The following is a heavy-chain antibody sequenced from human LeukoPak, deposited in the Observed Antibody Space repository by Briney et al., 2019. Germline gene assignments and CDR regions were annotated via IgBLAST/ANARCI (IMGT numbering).Heavy chain of an antibody. CDR1: GFTFSSYS. Sequence: GGSLRLSCAASGFTFSSYSMNWVRQAPGKGLEWVSSISSSSSYIYYADSVKGRFTFFRDNARNSLYLQMNSLRTEDSAVYFCARLTYDFWSGVWEGYYMDVWGKGTTVIVSS. CDR3: ARLTYDFWSGVWEGYYMDV. V-gene: IGHV3-21*01. CDR2: ISSSSSYI. D-gene: IGHD3-3*01. J-gene: IGHJ6*03.